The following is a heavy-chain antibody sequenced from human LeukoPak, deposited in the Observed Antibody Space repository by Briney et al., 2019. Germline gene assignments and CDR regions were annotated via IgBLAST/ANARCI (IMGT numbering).Heavy chain of an antibody. CDR1: VFTFSSYS. V-gene: IGHV3-30-3*01. D-gene: IGHD2-15*01. CDR3: ARDWVVVAATTVGY. CDR2: ISYDGSNK. J-gene: IGHJ4*02. Sequence: GGSLRLSCAASVFTFSSYSMHWVRQAPGKGLEWVAVISYDGSNKYYADSVKGRFTISRDNSKNTLYLQMNSLRAEDTAVYYCARDWVVVAATTVGYWGQGTLVTVSS.